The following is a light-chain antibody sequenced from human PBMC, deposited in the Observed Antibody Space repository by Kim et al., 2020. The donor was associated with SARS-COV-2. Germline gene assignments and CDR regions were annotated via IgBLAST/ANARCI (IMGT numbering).Light chain of an antibody. CDR3: QQYGSSPWT. V-gene: IGKV3-20*01. CDR1: QSVSSSN. CDR2: GAS. Sequence: GERATRTGRASQSVSSSNLAWYQQKPGQAPRLIIYGASSRDTGIPDRVSGSGSGTDFTLTISRLEPEDFAVYYCQQYGSSPWTFGQGTEVDIK. J-gene: IGKJ1*01.